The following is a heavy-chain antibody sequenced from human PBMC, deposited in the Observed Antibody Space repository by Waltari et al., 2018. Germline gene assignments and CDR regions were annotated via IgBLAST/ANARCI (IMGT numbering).Heavy chain of an antibody. J-gene: IGHJ6*02. CDR3: AREGVLITITDYYYGMDV. CDR1: GSTFTSYA. D-gene: IGHD3-3*01. Sequence: QVPLVQSGAEVKKPGASVKVSCTASGSTFTSYAMPWVRQAHGHRLEWMGWINAGNGNTKYSQKFQGRVTITRDTSASTAYMELSSLRSEDTAVYYCAREGVLITITDYYYGMDVWGQGTTVTVSS. V-gene: IGHV1-3*01. CDR2: INAGNGNT.